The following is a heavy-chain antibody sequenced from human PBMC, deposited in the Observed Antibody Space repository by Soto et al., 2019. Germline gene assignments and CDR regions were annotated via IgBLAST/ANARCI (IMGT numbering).Heavy chain of an antibody. CDR2: IIPILGIA. J-gene: IGHJ5*02. V-gene: IGHV1-69*08. CDR3: ARDYYDSSGYQEFDP. CDR1: GGTFSSYT. D-gene: IGHD3-22*01. Sequence: QVQLVQSGAEVKKPGSSVKVSCKASGGTFSSYTISWVRQAPGQGLEWMERIIPILGIANYAQKFQGRVTITADKSTSTAYMELSSLRSEDTAVYYCARDYYDSSGYQEFDPWGQGTLVTVSS.